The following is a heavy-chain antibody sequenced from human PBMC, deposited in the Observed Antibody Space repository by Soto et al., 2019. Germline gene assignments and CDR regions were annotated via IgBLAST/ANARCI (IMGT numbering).Heavy chain of an antibody. V-gene: IGHV1-8*01. D-gene: IGHD3-16*01. CDR2: MNAKSGDT. Sequence: ASVKVSCKASGYTFSDFDINWPRQASGQGPEWMGWMNAKSGDTFFAQRFQGKFNMTWDTSLSTAYMEVGSLTSDDTAIYYCARGNPFNYAGFDVWGQGTTVTV. CDR3: ARGNPFNYAGFDV. CDR1: GYTFSDFD. J-gene: IGHJ6*02.